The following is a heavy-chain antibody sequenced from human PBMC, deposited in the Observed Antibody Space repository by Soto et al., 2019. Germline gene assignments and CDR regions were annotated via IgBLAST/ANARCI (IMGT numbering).Heavy chain of an antibody. CDR1: GFTFSSYA. V-gene: IGHV3-23*01. Sequence: EVQLLESGGGLVQPGGSLRLSCAASGFTFSSYAMSWVRQAPGKGLEWVSAISGSGGSTYYADSVKGRFTISRDNSKNTLYLQMNSLRAEDTAVYYCAKQRGGSGSYYNGRYYFDYWGQGTLVTVSS. CDR3: AKQRGGSGSYYNGRYYFDY. CDR2: ISGSGGST. J-gene: IGHJ4*02. D-gene: IGHD3-10*01.